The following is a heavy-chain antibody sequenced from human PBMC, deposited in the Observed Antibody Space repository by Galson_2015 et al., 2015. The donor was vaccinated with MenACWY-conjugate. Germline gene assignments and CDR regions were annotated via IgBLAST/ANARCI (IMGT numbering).Heavy chain of an antibody. CDR2: IYWDDDK. J-gene: IGHJ4*02. Sequence: PALVKPTQTLTLTCTFSGFSLSTSGVGVGWIRQPPGKALEWLALIYWDDDKRYSPSLKSGLTITKDTSKNQVVLTMTNMDPVDTATYYCAHRQVTVRGFDYWGQGTLVTVSS. CDR1: GFSLSTSGVG. CDR3: AHRQVTVRGFDY. V-gene: IGHV2-5*02. D-gene: IGHD3-10*01.